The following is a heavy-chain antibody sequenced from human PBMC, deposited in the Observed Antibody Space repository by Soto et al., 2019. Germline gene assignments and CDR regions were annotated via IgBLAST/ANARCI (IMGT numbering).Heavy chain of an antibody. CDR3: ALGLHSSNASENFDY. CDR1: GYTFTGYY. D-gene: IGHD6-19*01. J-gene: IGHJ4*02. Sequence: ASVKVSCKASGYTFTGYYMHWVRQAPGQGLEWMGWINPNSGGTNYAQKFQGWVTMTRDTSISTAYMELSRLRSDDTAVYYCALGLHSSNASENFDYWGQGTLVTVSS. V-gene: IGHV1-2*04. CDR2: INPNSGGT.